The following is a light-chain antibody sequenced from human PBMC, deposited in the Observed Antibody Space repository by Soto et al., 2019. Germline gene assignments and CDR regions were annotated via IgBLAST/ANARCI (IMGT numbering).Light chain of an antibody. CDR3: QQSYSTPT. CDR1: QSISSY. Sequence: DIQMTQSPSSLSASVGDRVTITCRASQSISSYVNWYQQKPGKDPKVLIYAASSLQSGVPSRCSGSGSGTYFTLTISSLQAEDFATYYRQQSYSTPTFGQGTKLEIK. CDR2: AAS. J-gene: IGKJ2*01. V-gene: IGKV1-39*01.